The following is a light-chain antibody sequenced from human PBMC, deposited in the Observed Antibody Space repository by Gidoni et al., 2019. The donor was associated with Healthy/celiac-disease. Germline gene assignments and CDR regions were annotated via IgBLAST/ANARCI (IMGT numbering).Light chain of an antibody. Sequence: VSGAPGQRVPISCTGSSSNIGAGYDVPWYQQLPGTAPKLLIYGNSNRPSGVPDRFSGSKSGTSASLAITGLQAEDEADYYCQSYDSSLSGFVVFGGGTKLTVL. CDR1: SSNIGAGYD. J-gene: IGLJ2*01. CDR2: GNS. V-gene: IGLV1-40*01. CDR3: QSYDSSLSGFVV.